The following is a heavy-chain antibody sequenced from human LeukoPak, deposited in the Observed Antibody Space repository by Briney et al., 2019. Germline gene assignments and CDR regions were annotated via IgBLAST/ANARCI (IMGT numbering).Heavy chain of an antibody. J-gene: IGHJ6*02. V-gene: IGHV3-9*01. CDR1: GFPFDDYA. D-gene: IGHD6-13*01. Sequence: GRSLRLSCAASGFPFDDYAMHWVRQAPGKGLEWVSGISWNSGSIGYADSVKGRFTISRDNAKNSLYLQMNSLRAEDTALYYCAKGEQLVEYYYYGMDVWGQGTTVTVSS. CDR3: AKGEQLVEYYYYGMDV. CDR2: ISWNSGSI.